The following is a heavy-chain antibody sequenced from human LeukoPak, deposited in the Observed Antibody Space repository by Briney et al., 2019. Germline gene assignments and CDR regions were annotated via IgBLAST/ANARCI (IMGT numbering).Heavy chain of an antibody. V-gene: IGHV3-30*18. CDR3: ANPQSRGYDYLDY. Sequence: GGSLRLSCAASGFTVSSSNYMNWVRQAPGKGLEWVAVISIDGSEKYYADSVKGRFTISRDNSKNTLYLQMNSLRGDDTAVYYCANPQSRGYDYLDYWGQGTLVTVSS. CDR2: ISIDGSEK. J-gene: IGHJ4*02. D-gene: IGHD5-12*01. CDR1: GFTVSSSNY.